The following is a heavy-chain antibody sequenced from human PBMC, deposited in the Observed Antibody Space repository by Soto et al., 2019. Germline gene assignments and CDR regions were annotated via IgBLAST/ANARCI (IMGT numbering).Heavy chain of an antibody. CDR2: ISGSGGST. J-gene: IGHJ4*02. CDR1: GFTFSSYA. D-gene: IGHD1-26*01. Sequence: PGGSLRLSCAASGFTFSSYAMSWVRQAPGKGLEWVSAISGSGGSTYYADSVKGRFTISRDNSKNTVSLQLDSLKADDTAVYYCARGVPVGAIGRFYFDSWGQGTLVTVSS. V-gene: IGHV3-23*01. CDR3: ARGVPVGAIGRFYFDS.